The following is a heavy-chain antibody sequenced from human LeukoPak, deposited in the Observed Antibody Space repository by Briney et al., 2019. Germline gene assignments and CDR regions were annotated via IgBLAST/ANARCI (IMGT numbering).Heavy chain of an antibody. CDR3: ARVQGVITHDAFDI. V-gene: IGHV3-23*01. D-gene: IGHD3-22*01. J-gene: IGHJ3*02. CDR1: GFTFSDYA. Sequence: GGSLRLSCAASGFTFSDYALSWVRQTPGKGLEWVVATTGSSGDTYHADSVKGRFAISRDNSKNTLYLQMNNLRADDTAVYYCARVQGVITHDAFDIWGQGTMVTVSS. CDR2: TTGSSGDT.